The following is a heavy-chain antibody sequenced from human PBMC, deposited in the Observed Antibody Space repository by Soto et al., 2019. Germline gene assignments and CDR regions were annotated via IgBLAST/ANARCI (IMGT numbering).Heavy chain of an antibody. CDR3: ARVEYAEDSGWFDP. J-gene: IGHJ5*02. CDR1: GYTFNKYG. Sequence: QVQLVQSGAEVTKPGASVKVSCKASGYTFNKYGISWVRQAPGQGLEWMGWINTYNGNTNNAQKVQGRVTMTTDTSTSTAYLELSNLRSDDTAVYYCARVEYAEDSGWFDPWGQGTLVTVSS. V-gene: IGHV1-18*01. D-gene: IGHD3-10*01. CDR2: INTYNGNT.